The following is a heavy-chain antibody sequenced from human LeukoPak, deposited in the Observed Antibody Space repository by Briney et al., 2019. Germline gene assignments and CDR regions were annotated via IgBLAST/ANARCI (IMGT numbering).Heavy chain of an antibody. D-gene: IGHD1-1*01. CDR1: GFTFSSYA. V-gene: IGHV3-21*01. CDR2: ISGSGGST. Sequence: AGGSLRLSCAASGFTFSSYAMHWVRQAPGKGLEWVSAISGSGGSTYYADSVKGRFTISRDNAKNSLYLQMNSLRAEDTAVYYCARDMGPWNDAHYFDYWGQGTLVTVSS. CDR3: ARDMGPWNDAHYFDY. J-gene: IGHJ4*02.